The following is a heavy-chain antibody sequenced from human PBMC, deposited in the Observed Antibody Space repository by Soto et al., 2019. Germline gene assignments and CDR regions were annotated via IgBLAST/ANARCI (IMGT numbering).Heavy chain of an antibody. CDR3: ARAPKTTLGWFDP. Sequence: QPGGSLRLSCAASGFTFGSHVMHWVRQSPDKGLDWVATLWFVGSGEYYADSVKGRFTISRDNSKNTLYLQMNSLRAEDTAVYYCARAPKTTLGWFDPWGQGTLVTVSS. D-gene: IGHD2-15*01. CDR2: LWFVGSGE. CDR1: GFTFGSHV. J-gene: IGHJ5*02. V-gene: IGHV3-30*02.